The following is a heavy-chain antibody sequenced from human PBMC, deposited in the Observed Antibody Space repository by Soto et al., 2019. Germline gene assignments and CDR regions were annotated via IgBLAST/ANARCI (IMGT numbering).Heavy chain of an antibody. CDR3: ARVIYSSGGSCYPY. V-gene: IGHV1-8*01. CDR1: GYTFTRYD. D-gene: IGHD2-15*01. CDR2: MNPNSGNT. J-gene: IGHJ4*02. Sequence: ASMKVSCKSSGYTFTRYDINWVRQATGQGLEWMGWMNPNSGNTGYAQKFQGRVTMTRNTSISTAYMELSSLRSEDTAVYYCARVIYSSGGSCYPYWGQGTLVTVSS.